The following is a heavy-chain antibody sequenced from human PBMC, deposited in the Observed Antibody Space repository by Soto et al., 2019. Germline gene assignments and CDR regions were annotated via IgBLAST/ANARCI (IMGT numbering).Heavy chain of an antibody. D-gene: IGHD1-1*01. CDR3: ERELEFRDGNISPIDF. Sequence: SVKFSFNASGFKFSTYAMSWVRHAPLQGLDWMGAIIPIFGTPNYAQKFQGRVTITADEYTSKVTLELNRLRHEAKAVYYCERELEFRDGNISPIDFWGQGTLVTVSS. J-gene: IGHJ4*02. V-gene: IGHV1-69*13. CDR2: IIPIFGTP. CDR1: GFKFSTYA.